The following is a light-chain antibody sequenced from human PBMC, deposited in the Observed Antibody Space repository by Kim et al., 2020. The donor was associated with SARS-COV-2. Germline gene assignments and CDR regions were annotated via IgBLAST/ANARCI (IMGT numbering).Light chain of an antibody. Sequence: TVTLTCGSSTGAVTSGHYPYWFQQKPGQAPRTLIYHATNNHPWTPARFSGSLLGDKAALTLSGAQPEDEAYYYCLLYYSGSWLFGGGTQLTVL. V-gene: IGLV7-46*01. J-gene: IGLJ3*02. CDR2: HAT. CDR3: LLYYSGSWL. CDR1: TGAVTSGHY.